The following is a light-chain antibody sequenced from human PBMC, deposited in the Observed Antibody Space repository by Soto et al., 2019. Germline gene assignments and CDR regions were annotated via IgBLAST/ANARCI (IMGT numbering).Light chain of an antibody. J-gene: IGKJ4*01. CDR2: DAS. Sequence: EIVLTQSPATLPLSPGERATLSCRASQSVSNFLACYQHKPGQAPRLIMDDASNRATGIPARFSGSGSGTDFTLTISSLEPEDFAVYYCQQGSDWPRTFGGGTKVDIK. CDR1: QSVSNF. CDR3: QQGSDWPRT. V-gene: IGKV3-11*01.